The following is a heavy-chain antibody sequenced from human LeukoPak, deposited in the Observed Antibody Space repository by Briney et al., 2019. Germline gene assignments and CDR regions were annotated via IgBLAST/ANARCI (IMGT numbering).Heavy chain of an antibody. V-gene: IGHV3-30*18. CDR2: ISYDGSNK. Sequence: GRSLRLSCAASGFTFSSCGMHWVRQAPGKGLEWVAVISYDGSNKYYADSVKGRFTISRDNSKNTLYLQMNSLRAEDTAVYYCAKARGLAARPDYFDYWGQGTLVTVSS. CDR1: GFTFSSCG. D-gene: IGHD6-6*01. J-gene: IGHJ4*02. CDR3: AKARGLAARPDYFDY.